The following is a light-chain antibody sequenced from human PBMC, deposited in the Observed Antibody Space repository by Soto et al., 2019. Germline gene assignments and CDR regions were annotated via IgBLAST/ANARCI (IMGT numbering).Light chain of an antibody. CDR3: QQYNSYSWK. CDR1: QSISSW. V-gene: IGKV1-5*01. J-gene: IGKJ1*01. CDR2: DAS. Sequence: DIQMTQSPSTLSASVGDRVTITCRASQSISSWLAWYQQKPGKDPKLLIYDASSLESGSPSRLSGSGSGTEFTLTISSLQPDDFATYYCQQYNSYSWKFGQGTKVEIK.